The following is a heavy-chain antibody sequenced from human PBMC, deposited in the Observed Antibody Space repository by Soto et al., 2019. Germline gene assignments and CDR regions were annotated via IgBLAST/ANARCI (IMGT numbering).Heavy chain of an antibody. CDR1: GGSISSGDYY. D-gene: IGHD1-26*01. CDR2: IYYSGST. Sequence: QVQLQESGPGLVKPSQTLSLTCTVSGGSISSGDYYWSWIRQPPGKGLEWIGYIYYSGSTYYNTSLKSRVTISVDTTKNQFSLKLSSVTAADTAVYYCARDVGLSYGMDVWGQGTTVTVSS. J-gene: IGHJ6*02. CDR3: ARDVGLSYGMDV. V-gene: IGHV4-30-4*01.